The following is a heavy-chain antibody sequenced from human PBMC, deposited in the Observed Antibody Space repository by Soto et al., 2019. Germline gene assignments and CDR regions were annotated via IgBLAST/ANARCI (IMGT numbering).Heavy chain of an antibody. CDR2: IYYSGST. CDR3: ARLLYGSGSWFDP. J-gene: IGHJ5*02. Sequence: QVQLQESGPGLVKPSETLSLTCTVSGGSISSYYWSWIRQPPGKGLEWRGYIYYSGSTNYNPSLKRRSTISVDTSKNQFSLKLSYVTAEDTAVYYCARLLYGSGSWFDPWGQGTLVTLSS. D-gene: IGHD3-10*01. CDR1: GGSISSYY. V-gene: IGHV4-59*08.